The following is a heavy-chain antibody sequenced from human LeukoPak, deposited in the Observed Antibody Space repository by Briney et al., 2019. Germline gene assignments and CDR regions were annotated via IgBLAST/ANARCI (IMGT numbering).Heavy chain of an antibody. V-gene: IGHV3-7*01. D-gene: IGHD3-3*01. CDR1: GFTFSSRDW. J-gene: IGHJ3*02. Sequence: GGSLRLSCVASGFTFSSRDWMTWVRQAPGKGLEWVANIKQDGSEKYYVDSVKGRFTISRDNAKNSLYLQMNSLRAEDTAVYYCARSLRNAFDIWGQGTMVTVSS. CDR2: IKQDGSEK. CDR3: ARSLRNAFDI.